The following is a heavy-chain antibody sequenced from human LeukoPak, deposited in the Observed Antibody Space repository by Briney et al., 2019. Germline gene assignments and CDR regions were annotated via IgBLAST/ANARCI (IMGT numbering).Heavy chain of an antibody. CDR3: ARDLGVITPYYFDY. V-gene: IGHV3-21*01. CDR1: GFTFSSYS. J-gene: IGHJ4*02. Sequence: PGGSLRLSCAASGFTFSSYSMNWVRQAPGKGLEWVSSISSSSSYIYYADSVKGRFTISRDNAKNSLYLQMNSLRAEDTAVYYCARDLGVITPYYFDYWGQGTLVTVSS. D-gene: IGHD3-22*01. CDR2: ISSSSSYI.